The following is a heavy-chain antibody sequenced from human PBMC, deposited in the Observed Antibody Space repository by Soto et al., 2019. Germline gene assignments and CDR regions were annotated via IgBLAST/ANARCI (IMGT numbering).Heavy chain of an antibody. CDR1: GFSLSNARMG. CDR3: ARIVRSSSGWLSEYFQH. Sequence: QVTLKESGPVLVKPTETLTLTCTVSGFSLSNARMGVSWIRQPPGKALEWLAHIFSNDEKSYSTSLKSRLTISKDTSKSQVVLTMTNMDPVDTVTYYCARIVRSSSGWLSEYFQHWGQGTLVTVSS. CDR2: IFSNDEK. V-gene: IGHV2-26*01. D-gene: IGHD6-19*01. J-gene: IGHJ1*01.